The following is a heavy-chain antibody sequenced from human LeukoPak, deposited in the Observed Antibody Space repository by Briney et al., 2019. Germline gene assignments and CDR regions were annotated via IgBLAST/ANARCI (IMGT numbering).Heavy chain of an antibody. Sequence: SETLSLTCTVSGGSISSYYWSWIRQPPGKGLEWIGYIYYSGSTYYNPSLKSRVTISVDTSKNQFSLKLSSVTAADTAVYYCARDSVNTGGDPWGQGTLVTVSS. J-gene: IGHJ5*02. V-gene: IGHV4-59*12. CDR2: IYYSGST. CDR1: GGSISSYY. D-gene: IGHD3-10*01. CDR3: ARDSVNTGGDP.